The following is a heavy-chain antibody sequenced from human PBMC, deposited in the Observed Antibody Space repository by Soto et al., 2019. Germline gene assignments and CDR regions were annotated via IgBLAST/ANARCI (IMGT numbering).Heavy chain of an antibody. D-gene: IGHD3-3*01. J-gene: IGHJ4*02. CDR1: GFTFNSYW. V-gene: IGHV3-74*01. CDR3: ARDIESDFWSGYYNPGDY. CDR2: INSDGSST. Sequence: GSLRLSCAASGFTFNSYWMHWVRQAPGKGLVWVSRINSDGSSTSYADSVKGRFTISRDNAKNTLYLQMNSLRAEDTAVYYCARDIESDFWSGYYNPGDYWGQGTLVTVSS.